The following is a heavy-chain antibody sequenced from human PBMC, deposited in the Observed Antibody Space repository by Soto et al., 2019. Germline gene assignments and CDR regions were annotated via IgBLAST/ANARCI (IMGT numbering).Heavy chain of an antibody. V-gene: IGHV4-34*01. CDR3: ARVERGTATTVVDAFDI. Sequence: QVQLQQWGAGLLKPSETLSLTCAVYGGFVTSSSYYWSWIRQPPGKGLEWIGEMSHSGGTHFNPSLTSRVTISVDTSKNQFTLKMSSVTAADTALYYCARVERGTATTVVDAFDIWGPGTMVTVSS. CDR2: MSHSGGT. J-gene: IGHJ3*02. D-gene: IGHD1-1*01. CDR1: GGFVTSSSYY.